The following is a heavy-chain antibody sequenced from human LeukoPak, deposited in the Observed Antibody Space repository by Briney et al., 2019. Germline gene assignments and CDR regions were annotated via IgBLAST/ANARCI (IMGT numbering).Heavy chain of an antibody. CDR2: ISAYNGNT. V-gene: IGHV1-18*01. CDR3: ARDRVISVVVPAAIVY. J-gene: IGHJ4*02. Sequence: ASVKVSCKASGYTFTSYGISWVRQAPGQGLEWMGWISAYNGNTNYAQKLQGRVTMTTDTSTSTAYMELRSLRSDDTAVYYCARDRVISVVVPAAIVYWGQGTLVTVSS. CDR1: GYTFTSYG. D-gene: IGHD2-2*01.